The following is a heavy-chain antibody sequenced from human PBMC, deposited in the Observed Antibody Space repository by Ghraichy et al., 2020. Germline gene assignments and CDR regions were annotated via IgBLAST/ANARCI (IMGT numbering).Heavy chain of an antibody. CDR1: GFIFSAYA. D-gene: IGHD1-26*01. CDR2: IGTSSDGI. Sequence: GGSLRLSCTASGFIFSAYAMNWVRQVPGKGLEWVSCIGTSSDGIYYADSVRGRFTVSRDNAKNALYLQMNSLRDEDTAVYYCARDHSGTGTYYFAYEFWGQGTLVTVSS. J-gene: IGHJ4*02. V-gene: IGHV3-48*02. CDR3: ARDHSGTGTYYFAYEF.